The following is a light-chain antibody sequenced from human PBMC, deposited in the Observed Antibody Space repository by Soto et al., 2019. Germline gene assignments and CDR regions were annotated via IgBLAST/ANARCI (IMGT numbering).Light chain of an antibody. CDR1: QSVSTN. CDR3: QQYNDLVT. J-gene: IGKJ4*01. Sequence: VMTQSPVTLSVSPGERATLSCRASQSVSTNLAWYQHKPGQAPRLLIYGASTRATGIPARFSGSGSGTEFTLTISSLQSEDSAVYYCQQYNDLVTFGGGTKVEIK. CDR2: GAS. V-gene: IGKV3-15*01.